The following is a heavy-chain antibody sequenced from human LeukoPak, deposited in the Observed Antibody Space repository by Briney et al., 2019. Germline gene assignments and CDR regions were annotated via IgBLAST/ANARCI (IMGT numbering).Heavy chain of an antibody. V-gene: IGHV3-23*01. CDR3: AKDSRSFWSGYLRDY. J-gene: IGHJ4*02. D-gene: IGHD3-3*01. Sequence: GGSLRLSCAASGFTFSSYAMSWVRQAPGKGLEWVSAISGSGGSTYYADSVKGRFTISRDNSKNTLYLQMNSLRAEDTAVYYCAKDSRSFWSGYLRDYWGQGTLVTVSS. CDR1: GFTFSSYA. CDR2: ISGSGGST.